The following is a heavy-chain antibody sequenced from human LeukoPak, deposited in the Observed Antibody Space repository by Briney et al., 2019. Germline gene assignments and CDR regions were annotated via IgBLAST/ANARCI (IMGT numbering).Heavy chain of an antibody. V-gene: IGHV3-33*01. D-gene: IGHD5-18*01. CDR2: IWYDGSNK. CDR1: GFTFSSYG. Sequence: GRSLRLSCAASGFTFSSYGMHWVRQAPGKGLEWVAVIWYDGSNKYYADSVKGRFTISRDNSKNTLYLQMNSLTAADTAVYYCARHRRGYSPVYYFDYWGQGTLVTVSS. CDR3: ARHRRGYSPVYYFDY. J-gene: IGHJ4*02.